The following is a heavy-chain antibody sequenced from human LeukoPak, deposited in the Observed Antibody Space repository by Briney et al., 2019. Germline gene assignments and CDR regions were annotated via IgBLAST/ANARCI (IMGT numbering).Heavy chain of an antibody. D-gene: IGHD3-22*01. CDR1: GGSISSSSYY. CDR3: ARLGGSSGYYNY. CDR2: IYYSGST. V-gene: IGHV4-39*01. Sequence: SETLSLTCTVSGGSISSSSYYWGWIRQPPGKGLEWIGSIYYSGSTYYNPSLKSRVTISVDTSKNQFSLKLSSVTAADTAVYYCARLGGSSGYYNYWGQGTLVTVSS. J-gene: IGHJ4*02.